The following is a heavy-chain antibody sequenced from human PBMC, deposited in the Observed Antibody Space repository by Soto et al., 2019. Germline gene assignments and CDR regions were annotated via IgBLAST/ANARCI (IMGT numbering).Heavy chain of an antibody. CDR1: GFTFSTHS. CDR2: ITSSDVT. V-gene: IGHV3-48*01. Sequence: EVQLVESGGGLVQPGGSLRLSCAASGFTFSTHSMNWVRQAPGKGLEWISYITSSDVTMYADSVKGRFTISRDNAKNSLYLQMNSLRGEDTAVYFCVGEVGFQLIYWGQGTLVTVSS. CDR3: VGEVGFQLIY. J-gene: IGHJ4*02. D-gene: IGHD2-2*01.